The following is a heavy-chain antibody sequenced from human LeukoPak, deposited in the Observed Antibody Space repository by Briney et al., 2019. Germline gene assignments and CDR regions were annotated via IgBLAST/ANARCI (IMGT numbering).Heavy chain of an antibody. J-gene: IGHJ4*02. CDR2: ISAYNGNT. D-gene: IGHD2-2*01. CDR3: ARDHWGDCSSTSCLDY. CDR1: GYTFTSYG. Sequence: GASVKVSCKASGYTFTSYGISWVRQAPGQGLEWMGWISAYNGNTNYAQKLQGRVTMTTDTSTSTAYMELRSLRSDDTAVYYCARDHWGDCSSTSCLDYWGQGTLVTVPS. V-gene: IGHV1-18*01.